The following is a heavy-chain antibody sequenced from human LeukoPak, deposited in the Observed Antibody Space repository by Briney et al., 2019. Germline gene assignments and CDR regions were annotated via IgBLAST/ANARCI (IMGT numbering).Heavy chain of an antibody. J-gene: IGHJ5*02. D-gene: IGHD2-2*01. Sequence: SETLSLTCTVSGGSVSSGSYYWSWIRQPPGKGLEWIGYIYYSGSTNYNPSLKSRVTISVDTSKNQFSLKLSSVTAADTAVYYCARVSIVVVPAAIHNWFDPWGQGTLVTVPS. CDR3: ARVSIVVVPAAIHNWFDP. CDR2: IYYSGST. CDR1: GGSVSSGSYY. V-gene: IGHV4-61*01.